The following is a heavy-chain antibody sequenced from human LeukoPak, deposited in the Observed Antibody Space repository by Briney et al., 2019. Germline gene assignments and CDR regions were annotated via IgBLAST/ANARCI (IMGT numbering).Heavy chain of an antibody. Sequence: GGSLRLSCAASGFTFSSYGMHWVRQAPGKGLEWVAVISYDGSNKYYADSVKGRFTISRDNSKNTLYLQMNSLRAEDTAVYYCAKGRRWLQLEPLDYWGQGTLVTVSS. CDR2: ISYDGSNK. J-gene: IGHJ4*02. V-gene: IGHV3-30*18. D-gene: IGHD5-24*01. CDR3: AKGRRWLQLEPLDY. CDR1: GFTFSSYG.